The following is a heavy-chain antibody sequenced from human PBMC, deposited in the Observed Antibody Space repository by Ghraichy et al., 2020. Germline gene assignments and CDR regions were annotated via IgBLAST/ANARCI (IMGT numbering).Heavy chain of an antibody. J-gene: IGHJ5*02. Sequence: SQTLSLTCTVSGGSISSFYWSWIRQPPGKGLEWIGYIFYSGKTKYNPSLKSRVNMSVDTSKNRFTLTLTSVTAADPGINFCGKRNYETTGYFFDPWGHGILVTVSS. CDR3: GKRNYETTGYFFDP. CDR2: IFYSGKT. CDR1: GGSISSFY. D-gene: IGHD3-9*01. V-gene: IGHV4-59*01.